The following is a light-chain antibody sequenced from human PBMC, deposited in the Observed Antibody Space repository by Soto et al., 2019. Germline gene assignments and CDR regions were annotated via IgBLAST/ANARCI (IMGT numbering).Light chain of an antibody. CDR1: QSVNSHF. J-gene: IGKJ2*01. V-gene: IGKV3-20*01. Sequence: EVVLTQSPGTLSLSPGERATLSCRTSQSVNSHFLSWFQQKPGQPPRQLLYGASRRAAGTPDRFSGSGSATDFTLIISRLDPEDSAVYHCQLYSNYIFTFGQGTKLE. CDR2: GAS. CDR3: QLYSNYIFT.